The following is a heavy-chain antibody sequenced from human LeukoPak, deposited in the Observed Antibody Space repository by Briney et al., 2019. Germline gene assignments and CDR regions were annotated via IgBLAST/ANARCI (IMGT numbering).Heavy chain of an antibody. V-gene: IGHV3-53*01. CDR2: IYSGGDT. D-gene: IGHD3-16*02. CDR3: AREGVWGSYRY. Sequence: GGSLRLSCAASGFTVSSSHMTWVRQAVGKGLEWVSFIYSGGDTSYADSVKGRFTISRDNSKNTLYLQMNSLRAEDTAVYYCAREGVWGSYRYWGQGTLVTVSS. CDR1: GFTVSSSH. J-gene: IGHJ4*02.